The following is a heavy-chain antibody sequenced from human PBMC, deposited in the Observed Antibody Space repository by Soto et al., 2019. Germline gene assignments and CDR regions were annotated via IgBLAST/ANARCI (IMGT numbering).Heavy chain of an antibody. Sequence: QVQLQESGPGLVKPSQTLSLTCTVSGGSISSGGCYWSWVRQHPGKGLEWCGYIYYSGRTYYNPSLKSRVTTSVDTSKNQFSLKLSSVTAADTAVYYWARVGNYYDSSGYYPLAFCGQGTLVTVSS. CDR2: IYYSGRT. CDR1: GGSISSGGCY. D-gene: IGHD3-22*01. J-gene: IGHJ4*02. CDR3: ARVGNYYDSSGYYPLAF. V-gene: IGHV4-31*03.